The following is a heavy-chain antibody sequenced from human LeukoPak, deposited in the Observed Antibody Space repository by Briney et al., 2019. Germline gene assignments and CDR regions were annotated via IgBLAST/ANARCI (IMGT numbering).Heavy chain of an antibody. CDR2: IRGGGGGT. CDR1: GITFSSYA. CDR3: AKAGIGVVGYFDY. D-gene: IGHD6-19*01. J-gene: IGHJ4*02. Sequence: PGAPLILSCAASGITFSSYAMSWVRQAPGKGLEWVSTIRGGGGGTYYADSVKGRFTISRDNTKNTLYLQMNSLRDEDTSLYYCAKAGIGVVGYFDYWGQGTLVTVSS. V-gene: IGHV3-23*01.